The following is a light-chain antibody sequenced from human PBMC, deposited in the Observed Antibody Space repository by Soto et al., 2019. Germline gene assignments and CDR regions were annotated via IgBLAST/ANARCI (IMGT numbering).Light chain of an antibody. J-gene: IGKJ2*01. CDR1: ESISRDY. V-gene: IGKV3-20*01. CDR3: QQYGGVPYT. CDR2: GAS. Sequence: EIFLTQSAGTLSLSPGQRATLSCRASESISRDYLAWYQQRLGQAPRLLIYGASSGATGIPDRFSGSGSGTDFTLTISRLEPEDFAIYYCQQYGGVPYTFGQGTKVDI.